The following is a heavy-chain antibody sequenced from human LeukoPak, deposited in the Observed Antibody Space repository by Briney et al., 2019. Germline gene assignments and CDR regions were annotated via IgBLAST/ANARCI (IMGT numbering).Heavy chain of an antibody. CDR1: GYTFTSYG. D-gene: IGHD1-26*01. Sequence: VASVKVSCKASGYTFTSYGISWVRQAPGQGLEWMGWISAYNGNTNYAQKLQGRVTMTEDTSTDTAYMELSSLRSEDTAVYYCATDGSWVDAFDIWGQGTMVTVSS. CDR2: ISAYNGNT. CDR3: ATDGSWVDAFDI. V-gene: IGHV1-18*01. J-gene: IGHJ3*02.